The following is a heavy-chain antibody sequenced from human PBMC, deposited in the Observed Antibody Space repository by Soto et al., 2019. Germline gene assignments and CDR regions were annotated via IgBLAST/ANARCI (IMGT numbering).Heavy chain of an antibody. CDR2: ISRTSSNI. J-gene: IGHJ5*02. V-gene: IGHV3-21*02. Sequence: EVQLVESGGGLVRPGGSLRLSCVVSGLTFSTYSMNWVRQTPGKGLEWVSSISRTSSNIYYRDSVKGRFTISRDNAKNSLSLQMNGLRGEDTAVYYCVSDQKREHFETSGPNWFATWGQGTLVTVSS. D-gene: IGHD6-19*01. CDR3: VSDQKREHFETSGPNWFAT. CDR1: GLTFSTYS.